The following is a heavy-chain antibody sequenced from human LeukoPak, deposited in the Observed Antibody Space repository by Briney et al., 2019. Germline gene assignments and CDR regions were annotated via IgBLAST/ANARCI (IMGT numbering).Heavy chain of an antibody. CDR2: ISDSGNKA. CDR3: AKTPDYDILTGTTFDY. D-gene: IGHD3-9*01. J-gene: IGHJ4*02. Sequence: PGGTLRLSCAASGFTFSSYAMTWVRHPPGKGLEWVSGISDSGNKAYYANSVKDRFTISRDNSKNTLYLQMNSLRAEDTAVYYCAKTPDYDILTGTTFDYWGQGTLVTVSS. CDR1: GFTFSSYA. V-gene: IGHV3-23*01.